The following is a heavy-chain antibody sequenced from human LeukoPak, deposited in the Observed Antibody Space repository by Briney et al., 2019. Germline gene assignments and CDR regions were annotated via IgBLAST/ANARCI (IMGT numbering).Heavy chain of an antibody. CDR2: XXPGDSST. J-gene: IGHJ4*02. D-gene: IGHD2-15*01. CDR3: ARRGYCSDNSCYYYDS. V-gene: IGHV5-51*01. CDR1: GYGFISYW. Sequence: GESLRISCKSSGYGFISYWIGWVRQMPGKGPEXXXXXXPGDSSTRYSPSFQGEVTISVDKSIDTAYLQWSSLKASDTAIYYCARRGYCSDNSCYYYDSWGQGTLVTVSS.